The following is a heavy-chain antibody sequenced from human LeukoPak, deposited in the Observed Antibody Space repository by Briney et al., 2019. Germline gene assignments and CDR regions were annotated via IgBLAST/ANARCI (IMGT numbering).Heavy chain of an antibody. CDR3: AREPSGLLFDY. V-gene: IGHV1-18*01. J-gene: IGHJ4*02. Sequence: GASVKVSCKASGYTFTKFGISWVRQAPGQDFEWMGWISPYNDNTNYAKKFQGRVTLTTDTSTDTAYMELRGLTSDDTAVYYCAREPSGLLFDYWGLGTLVTVSS. D-gene: IGHD6-25*01. CDR2: ISPYNDNT. CDR1: GYTFTKFG.